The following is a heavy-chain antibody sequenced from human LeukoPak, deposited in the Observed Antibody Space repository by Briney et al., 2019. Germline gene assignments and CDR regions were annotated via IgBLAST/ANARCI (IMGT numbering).Heavy chain of an antibody. CDR2: ISGSGGST. D-gene: IGHD3-9*01. CDR1: GFTFSSYG. J-gene: IGHJ5*02. CDR3: AKSGYLTGYYLVPKTGSWFDP. V-gene: IGHV3-23*01. Sequence: PGGTLRLSCAASGFTFSSYGMSWVRQAPGKGLEWVSAISGSGGSTYYADSVKGRFTISRDNSKNTLYLQMNSLRAEDTAVYYCAKSGYLTGYYLVPKTGSWFDPWGQGTLVTVSS.